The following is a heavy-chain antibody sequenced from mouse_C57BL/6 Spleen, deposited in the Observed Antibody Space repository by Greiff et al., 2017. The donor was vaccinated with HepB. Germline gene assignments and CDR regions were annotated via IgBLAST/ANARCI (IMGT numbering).Heavy chain of an antibody. CDR2: ISGGGGNT. V-gene: IGHV5-9*01. Sequence: EVKLVESGGGLVKPGGSLKLSCAASGFTFSSYTMSWVRQTPEKRLEWVATISGGGGNTYYPDSVKGRFTISRDNAKNTLYLQMSSLRSEDTALYYCANYYGQWGYFDYWGQGTTLTVSS. J-gene: IGHJ2*01. CDR1: GFTFSSYT. CDR3: ANYYGQWGYFDY. D-gene: IGHD1-1*01.